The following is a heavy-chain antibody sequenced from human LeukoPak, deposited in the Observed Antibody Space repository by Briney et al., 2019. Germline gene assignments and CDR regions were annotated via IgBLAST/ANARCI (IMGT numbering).Heavy chain of an antibody. D-gene: IGHD6-13*01. CDR2: IYSTGST. J-gene: IGHJ4*02. Sequence: SETLSLTCTVSGGSISSYYWSWVRQPAGKGLEWIGRIYSTGSTNHNPSLKSRVTMSVDTSKNQFSLRLRSVTAADTAVYYCARQIASAGTAGFDFWGQGALVTVSS. CDR3: ARQIASAGTAGFDF. V-gene: IGHV4-4*07. CDR1: GGSISSYY.